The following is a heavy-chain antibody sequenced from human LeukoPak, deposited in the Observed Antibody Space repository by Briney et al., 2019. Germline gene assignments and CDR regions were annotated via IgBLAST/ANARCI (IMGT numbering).Heavy chain of an antibody. CDR2: IIPILGIA. J-gene: IGHJ4*02. Sequence: SVKVSCKASGGTFSSYAISWVRQAPGQGLEWMGRIIPILGIANYAQKFQGRVTITADKSTSTAYMELSSLRSEDTAVYYCARALSGDCSSTGCFHADYWGQGTLVTVSS. V-gene: IGHV1-69*04. CDR1: GGTFSSYA. CDR3: ARALSGDCSSTGCFHADY. D-gene: IGHD2-2*01.